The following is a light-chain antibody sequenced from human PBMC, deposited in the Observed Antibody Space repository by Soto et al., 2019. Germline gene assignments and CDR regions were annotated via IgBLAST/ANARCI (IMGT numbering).Light chain of an antibody. J-gene: IGKJ1*01. V-gene: IGKV3-15*01. Sequence: EVVMTQSPATLSVSPGESATLSCRASQSVTSNLAWYQQKPGQPPRLLIYAASNRATGVPARFSGSGSGTEFTLTISSLQSEDFAVYYCQQYNNWPRTFGQGTKVDIK. CDR3: QQYNNWPRT. CDR2: AAS. CDR1: QSVTSN.